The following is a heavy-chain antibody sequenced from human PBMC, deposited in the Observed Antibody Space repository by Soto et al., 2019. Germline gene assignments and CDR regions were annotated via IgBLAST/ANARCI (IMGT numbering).Heavy chain of an antibody. CDR2: ITNTGITT. J-gene: IGHJ4*02. CDR3: AKGFDYGDTKHIDH. V-gene: IGHV3-23*01. D-gene: IGHD4-17*01. Sequence: PVGSLRLSCAASGFGFSTHALSWVRQAPGKGLEWLSSITNTGITTHYADSVKGRFTISRENSRNTLRLQMNNLRVDDTAVYYCAKGFDYGDTKHIDHWGQGTLVTVSS. CDR1: GFGFSTHA.